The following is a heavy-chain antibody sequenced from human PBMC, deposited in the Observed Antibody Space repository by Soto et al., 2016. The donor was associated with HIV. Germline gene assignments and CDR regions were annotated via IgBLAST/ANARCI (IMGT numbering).Heavy chain of an antibody. J-gene: IGHJ4*02. D-gene: IGHD3-9*01. Sequence: EVQLVESGGGLIQPGKSLRLSCAASGFTFSSYWMHWVRQAPGKGLVWVSRINRDGSRTSYADSVKGRFTISRDNAKNTLYLQMNSLRAEDTAVYYCARGGEYYDVLTGYWGQGTLVTVSS. V-gene: IGHV3-74*01. CDR1: GFTFSSYW. CDR3: ARGGEYYDVLTGY. CDR2: INRDGSRT.